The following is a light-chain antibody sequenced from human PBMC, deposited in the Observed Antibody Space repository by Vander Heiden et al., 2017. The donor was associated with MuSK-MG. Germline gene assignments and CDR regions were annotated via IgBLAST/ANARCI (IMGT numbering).Light chain of an antibody. V-gene: IGKV2-30*01. CDR2: KFS. CDR3: MQGTHWPWT. Sequence: DVVMTHSPLSLPVPLGQPASISCRSSQSLVYSDGNTYLNWFQQRAGQSPRRLIYKFSNRDSGVPDRFGGRGLGNDFTMKISREEAEDVGVYYCMQGTHWPWTFGQGTKVEIK. CDR1: QSLVYSDGNTY. J-gene: IGKJ1*01.